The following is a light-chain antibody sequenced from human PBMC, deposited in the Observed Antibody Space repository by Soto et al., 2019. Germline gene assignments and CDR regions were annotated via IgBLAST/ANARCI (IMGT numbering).Light chain of an antibody. Sequence: QSALTQPASVSGSPGQSITISCTGTSSDVGSYNLVSWYQQHPGKAPKLMIYEGSKRPSGVSNRFSGSKSGNTASLTISGLQAEDEADYYCCSYAGTNYVFGTGTKLT. CDR1: SSDVGSYNL. CDR2: EGS. V-gene: IGLV2-23*01. CDR3: CSYAGTNYV. J-gene: IGLJ1*01.